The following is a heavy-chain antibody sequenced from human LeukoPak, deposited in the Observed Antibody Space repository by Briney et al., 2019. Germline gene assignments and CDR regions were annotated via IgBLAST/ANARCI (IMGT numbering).Heavy chain of an antibody. D-gene: IGHD2-2*02. Sequence: SETLSLTCAVYGGSFSGYYWSWIRQPPGKGLVWIGEINHSGSTNYNPSLKSRVTISVDTSKNQFSLKLSSVTAADTAVYYCARVGAIVVVPAAIFNWFDPWGQGTLVTVSS. CDR1: GGSFSGYY. J-gene: IGHJ5*02. CDR2: INHSGST. V-gene: IGHV4-34*01. CDR3: ARVGAIVVVPAAIFNWFDP.